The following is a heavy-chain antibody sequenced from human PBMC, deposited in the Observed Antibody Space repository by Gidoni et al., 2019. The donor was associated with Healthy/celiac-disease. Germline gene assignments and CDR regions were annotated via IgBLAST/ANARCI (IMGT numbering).Heavy chain of an antibody. J-gene: IGHJ5*02. CDR1: GYTFTSYY. CDR2: INPSGGST. CDR3: ARDLTTGTTPRFWFDP. V-gene: IGHV1-46*01. D-gene: IGHD1-1*01. Sequence: QVQLVQSGAEVKKPGASVKVSCKASGYTFTSYYMHWVRQAPGQGLEWMGIINPSGGSTSYAQKFQGRVTMTRDTSTSTVYMELSSLRSEDTAVYYCARDLTTGTTPRFWFDPWGQGTLVTVSS.